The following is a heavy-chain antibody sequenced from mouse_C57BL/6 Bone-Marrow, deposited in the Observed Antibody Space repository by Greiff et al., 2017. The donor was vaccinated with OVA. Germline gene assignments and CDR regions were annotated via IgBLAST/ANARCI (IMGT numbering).Heavy chain of an antibody. D-gene: IGHD2-1*01. J-gene: IGHJ4*01. CDR2: IRSTSNNYAT. V-gene: IGHV10-1*01. Sequence: EAGGGLVQPKGSLKLTCAASGFSFNTYAMNWVRQAPGKGLEWVARIRSTSNNYATYYADSVKDRFTISRDDSESMLYLQMNNVKTEDTAMYYCVRHEGDYGNEGYAMDYWGQGTSVTASS. CDR3: VRHEGDYGNEGYAMDY. CDR1: GFSFNTYA.